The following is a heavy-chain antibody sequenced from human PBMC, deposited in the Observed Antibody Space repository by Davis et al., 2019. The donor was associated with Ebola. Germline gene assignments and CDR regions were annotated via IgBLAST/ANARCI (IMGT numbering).Heavy chain of an antibody. V-gene: IGHV6-1*01. J-gene: IGHJ4*02. D-gene: IGHD3-22*01. CDR2: TYYRSKCFV. CDR1: GDRVPRNTAA. Sequence: SQTPSLPRAIPGDRVPRNTAAWNWLRLSPSRGLEWLGRTYYRSKCFVDYAVSVKSRITINSDTSKNQFSLQLSSVTPEDTAVYYCARDPPYDQGYDYWGQGILVTVSS. CDR3: ARDPPYDQGYDY.